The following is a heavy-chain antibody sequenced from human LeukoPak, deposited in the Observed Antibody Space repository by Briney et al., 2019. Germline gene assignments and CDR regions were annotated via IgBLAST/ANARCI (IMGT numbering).Heavy chain of an antibody. J-gene: IGHJ4*02. D-gene: IGHD6-19*01. CDR1: GFTFSSYG. Sequence: GGSLRLSCAASGFTFSSYGVHWVRQAPGKGLEWVAFIRYDGSNKYYADSVKGRFTISRDNSKNTLYLQMNSLRAEDTAVYYCAKDPGSSGHGDYWGQGTLVTVSS. CDR3: AKDPGSSGHGDY. CDR2: IRYDGSNK. V-gene: IGHV3-30*02.